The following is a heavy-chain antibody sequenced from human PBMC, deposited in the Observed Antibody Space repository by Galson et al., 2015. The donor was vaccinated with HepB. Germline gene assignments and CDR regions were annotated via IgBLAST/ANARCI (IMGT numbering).Heavy chain of an antibody. V-gene: IGHV1-69*13. CDR1: GGTFSSYA. CDR2: IIPIFGTA. D-gene: IGHD6-19*01. J-gene: IGHJ6*02. Sequence: SVKVSCKASGGTFSSYAISWVRQAPGQGLEWMGGIIPIFGTANYAQKFQGRVTITADESTSTAYMELSSLRSEDTAVYYCARVPRNEAVAGIWYYYYGMDVWGQGTTVTVSS. CDR3: ARVPRNEAVAGIWYYYYGMDV.